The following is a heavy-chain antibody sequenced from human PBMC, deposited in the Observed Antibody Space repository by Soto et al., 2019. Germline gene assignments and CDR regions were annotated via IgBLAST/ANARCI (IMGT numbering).Heavy chain of an antibody. J-gene: IGHJ5*02. CDR3: ARDLVVVVAATPAWFAP. Sequence: RRSGAGSVGTVSSYSMKWFRQTPGKGLEWVSYISSSSSTIYYADSVKGRFTISRDNAKNSLYLQMNSLRAEDTAVYYCARDLVVVVAATPAWFAPWGKGTLVTVSS. D-gene: IGHD2-15*01. CDR1: VGTVSSYS. CDR2: ISSSSSTI. V-gene: IGHV3-48*01.